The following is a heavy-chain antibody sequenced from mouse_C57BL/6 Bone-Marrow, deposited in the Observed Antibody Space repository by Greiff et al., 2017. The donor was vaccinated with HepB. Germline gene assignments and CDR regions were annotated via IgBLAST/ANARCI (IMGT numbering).Heavy chain of an antibody. CDR3: ARESVVAAGFDY. Sequence: QVQLQQSGAELARPGASVKLSCKASGYTFTSYGISWVKQRTGQGLEWIGEIYPRSGNTYYNEKFKGKATLTADKSSSTAYMELRSLTSEDSAVYFCARESVVAAGFDYWGQGTTLTVSS. D-gene: IGHD1-1*01. CDR1: GYTFTSYG. V-gene: IGHV1-81*01. CDR2: IYPRSGNT. J-gene: IGHJ2*01.